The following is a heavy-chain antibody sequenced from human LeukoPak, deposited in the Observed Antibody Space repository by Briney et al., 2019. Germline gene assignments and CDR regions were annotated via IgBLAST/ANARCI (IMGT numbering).Heavy chain of an antibody. CDR2: IYNSGST. D-gene: IGHD3-10*01. CDR3: ARRGSPISPRLDY. Sequence: PSQTLSLTCTVSGDSISNGNYYWTWSRQPAGKGLEWIGRIYNSGSTNYNPSLKSRVTISVDTSKNQFSLKLSSVTAADTAVYYCARRGSPISPRLDYWGQGTLVTVSS. CDR1: GDSISNGNYY. J-gene: IGHJ4*02. V-gene: IGHV4-61*02.